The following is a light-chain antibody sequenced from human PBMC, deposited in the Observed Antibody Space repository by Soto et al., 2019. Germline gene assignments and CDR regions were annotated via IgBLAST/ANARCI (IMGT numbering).Light chain of an antibody. J-gene: IGLJ2*01. CDR3: QSYDSSLSGLL. V-gene: IGLV1-40*01. CDR1: SSNIGAGYD. Sequence: QSVLTQPPSVSGAPGQRVTISCTGSSSNIGAGYDVHWYQQLPGTAPKLLIYGNSNRPSGVPDRFSGSKSGTSASLAITGLQAEDEADYYGQSYDSSLSGLLFGGGTQLTVL. CDR2: GNS.